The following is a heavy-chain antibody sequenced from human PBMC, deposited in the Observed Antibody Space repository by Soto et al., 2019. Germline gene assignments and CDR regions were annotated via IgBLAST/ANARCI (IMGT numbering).Heavy chain of an antibody. Sequence: PGGSLRLSCVASGFSFSRHDMHWVRQATGKGLEWVSGVGTVGDTYYSGSVKGRFTVSRENAKNSVYLQMSRLGAGDTAVYYCATLGPARLLASWGQGTLVTVSS. J-gene: IGHJ4*02. CDR1: GFSFSRHD. V-gene: IGHV3-13*01. CDR3: ATLGPARLLAS. D-gene: IGHD1-26*01. CDR2: VGTVGDT.